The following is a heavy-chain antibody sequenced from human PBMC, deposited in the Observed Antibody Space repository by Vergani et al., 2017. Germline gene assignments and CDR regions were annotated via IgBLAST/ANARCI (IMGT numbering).Heavy chain of an antibody. J-gene: IGHJ5*02. CDR1: GGSISSYY. CDR3: ARSIVVVPAAMSVWFDP. Sequence: QVQLQESGPGLVKPSETLSLTCTVSGGSISSYYWSWIRQPPGKGLEWIGYIYYSGSTNYNPSLKSRVTISVDTSKNQFSLKLSSVTAAATAVYYCARSIVVVPAAMSVWFDPWGQGTLVTVSS. CDR2: IYYSGST. D-gene: IGHD2-2*01. V-gene: IGHV4-59*01.